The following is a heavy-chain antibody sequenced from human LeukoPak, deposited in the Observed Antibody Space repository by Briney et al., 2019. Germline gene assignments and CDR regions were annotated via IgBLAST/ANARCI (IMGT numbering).Heavy chain of an antibody. Sequence: GGSLRLSCAASGFSLSSHAMSWVRQAPGKGLEWVSAIRGGSDRTHYAVSVKGRFTISRDNSKNTLYLQMNGLRAEDTALYYCAKYYYDSSDYLYYFDFWGQGTLVTVSS. J-gene: IGHJ4*02. D-gene: IGHD3-22*01. CDR1: GFSLSSHA. CDR2: IRGGSDRT. V-gene: IGHV3-23*01. CDR3: AKYYYDSSDYLYYFDF.